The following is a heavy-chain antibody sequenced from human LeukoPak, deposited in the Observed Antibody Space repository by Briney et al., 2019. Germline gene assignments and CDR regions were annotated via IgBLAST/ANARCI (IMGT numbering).Heavy chain of an antibody. Sequence: PGGSLRPSCAGSGFTLGSYAMSWVRQAPGKGLEWVSAISGNGYNTYYADSVKGRFTISSESSGNTLYLQMHNLRAEDTAVCYCAKGVRLWFAFYFDYWGQGTLVTVSS. CDR3: AKGVRLWFAFYFDY. J-gene: IGHJ4*02. D-gene: IGHD3-10*01. CDR2: ISGNGYNT. CDR1: GFTLGSYA. V-gene: IGHV3-23*01.